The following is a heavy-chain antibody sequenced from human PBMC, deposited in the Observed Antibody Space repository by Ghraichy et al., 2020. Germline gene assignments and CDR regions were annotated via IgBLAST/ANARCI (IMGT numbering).Heavy chain of an antibody. CDR2: ITSSSRSI. Sequence: GESLNISCVGSGFTFSGYSMNWVRQSPGKGLEWVGYITSSSRSIFYADSVKGRFTISRDNAQNSLSLQMNSLRDEYTAVYYCARGSKVVRFFYYDGMDVWGQGTAVTVSS. CDR3: ARGSKVVRFFYYDGMDV. J-gene: IGHJ6*02. CDR1: GFTFSGYS. D-gene: IGHD4-23*01. V-gene: IGHV3-48*02.